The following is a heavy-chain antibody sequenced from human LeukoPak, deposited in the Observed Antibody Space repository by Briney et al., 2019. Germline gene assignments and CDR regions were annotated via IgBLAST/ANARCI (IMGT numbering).Heavy chain of an antibody. J-gene: IGHJ5*02. V-gene: IGHV4-39*07. CDR1: GGSISSSSYY. D-gene: IGHD3-10*01. CDR3: ARVSGNNCFDP. Sequence: PSETLSLTCTVSGGSISSSSYYWGWIRQPPGKGLEWIGSIYYSGSTYYNPSLKSRVTISVDTSKNQFSLKLSSVTAADTAVYYCARVSGNNCFDPWGQGALVTVSS. CDR2: IYYSGST.